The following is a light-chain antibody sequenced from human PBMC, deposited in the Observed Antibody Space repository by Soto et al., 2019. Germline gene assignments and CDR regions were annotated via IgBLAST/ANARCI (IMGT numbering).Light chain of an antibody. Sequence: EIVMTLSPATLSVSTGERATLSCRASQSVNNNLAWYQQQPGQAPRLLIHGASTRATGIPARFSGSGSGTEFTLTISSLQSEDSAIYYCQQQSNWPRTFGQGTKVDIK. CDR2: GAS. J-gene: IGKJ1*01. CDR1: QSVNNN. CDR3: QQQSNWPRT. V-gene: IGKV3-15*01.